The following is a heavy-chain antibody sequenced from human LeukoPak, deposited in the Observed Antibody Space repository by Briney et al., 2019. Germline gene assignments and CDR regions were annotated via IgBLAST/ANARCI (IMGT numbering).Heavy chain of an antibody. J-gene: IGHJ1*01. Sequence: GGSLRLSCAASGFTFRDYYMAWIRQAPGKGLEWVSSIDYDGGSGHYADSVKGRFTISRDNSNNTLFLHLNSLRGEDTAVYYCTRNSGWYGLSWGQGTLVTVSS. CDR1: GFTFRDYY. CDR3: TRNSGWYGLS. D-gene: IGHD6-19*01. V-gene: IGHV3-23*01. CDR2: IDYDGGSG.